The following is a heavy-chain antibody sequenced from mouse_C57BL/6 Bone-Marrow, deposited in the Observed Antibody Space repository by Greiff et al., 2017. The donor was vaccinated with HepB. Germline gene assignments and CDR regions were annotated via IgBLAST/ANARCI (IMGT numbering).Heavy chain of an antibody. Sequence: EVQLVESGGDLVKPGGSLKLSCAASGFTFSSYGMSWVRQTPDKRLEWVATISSGGSYTYYPDSVKGRFTISRDNAKNTLYLQMSSLKSEDTAMYYCAIKPPPTTATAYWGQGTLVTVSA. CDR1: GFTFSSYG. CDR2: ISSGGSYT. V-gene: IGHV5-6*01. J-gene: IGHJ3*01. D-gene: IGHD1-2*01. CDR3: AIKPPPTTATAY.